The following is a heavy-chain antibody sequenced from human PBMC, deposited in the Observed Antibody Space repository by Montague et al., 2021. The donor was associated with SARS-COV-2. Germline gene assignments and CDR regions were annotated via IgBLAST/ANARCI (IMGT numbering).Heavy chain of an antibody. CDR1: AGSISTNSYY. V-gene: IGHV4-39*02. D-gene: IGHD3-10*01. Sequence: SETLSLTCTVSAGSISTNSYYWAWIRQPPGKGLEWIGSISYSGSTYFNPSLESRLTMSVDTSKNHFSLKLSSVTAADTAVYYCAGLWVLLGSGSYKNSWFDPWGQGTRVTVSS. J-gene: IGHJ5*02. CDR2: ISYSGST. CDR3: AGLWVLLGSGSYKNSWFDP.